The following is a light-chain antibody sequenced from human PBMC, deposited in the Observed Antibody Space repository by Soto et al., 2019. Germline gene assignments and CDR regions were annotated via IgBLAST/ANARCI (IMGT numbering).Light chain of an antibody. V-gene: IGKV3-20*01. CDR2: GAS. Sequence: EVVMTQSPANLYLSPGERATLSCRASQSVSSYLAWYQQKPGQAPRLLIYGASSRATGIPDRFSGSGSGTDFTLTISRLEPEDFAVYYCQQYGSSPWTFGQGTKVDIK. J-gene: IGKJ1*01. CDR1: QSVSSY. CDR3: QQYGSSPWT.